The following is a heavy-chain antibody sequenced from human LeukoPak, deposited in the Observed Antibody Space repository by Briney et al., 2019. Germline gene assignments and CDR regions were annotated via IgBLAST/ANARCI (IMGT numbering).Heavy chain of an antibody. V-gene: IGHV3-23*01. Sequence: LSLTCAVSGGSISTGGYSWSWVRQAPGKGLEWVSAISGSGGSTYYADSVKGRFTISRDNSKNTLYLQMNSLRAEDTAVYYCAKDSLPRYYDSSGYYSPFDYWGQGTLVTVSS. D-gene: IGHD3-22*01. CDR2: ISGSGGST. CDR3: AKDSLPRYYDSSGYYSPFDY. J-gene: IGHJ4*02. CDR1: GGSISTGGYS.